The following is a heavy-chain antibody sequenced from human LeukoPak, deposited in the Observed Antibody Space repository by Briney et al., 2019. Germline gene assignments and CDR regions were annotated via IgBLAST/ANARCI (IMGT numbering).Heavy chain of an antibody. CDR3: ARDSAKRYDDY. CDR2: ISSTGGTT. CDR1: GFTFSSYG. J-gene: IGHJ4*02. Sequence: PGGSLRLSCAASGFTFSSYGMNWVRQAPGKGLEWVSSISSTGGTTYYADSVKGRFTISRDNSKNTLFLQVNSLRAEDTAVYYCARDSAKRYDDYWGQGTLVTVSS. D-gene: IGHD2-15*01. V-gene: IGHV3-23*01.